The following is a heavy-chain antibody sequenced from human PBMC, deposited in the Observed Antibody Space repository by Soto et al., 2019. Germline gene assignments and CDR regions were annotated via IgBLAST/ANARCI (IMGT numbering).Heavy chain of an antibody. Sequence: ASVKVSCKASGYTFTGYYVHWVREAPGRGLEWMGWINPETGGTSYAQKFQGRVTLSRDTSINTAYLEVSRLRFDDAAVYFCARERYQVISDGMDVWGQGTTVTVLL. CDR3: ARERYQVISDGMDV. V-gene: IGHV1-2*02. CDR1: GYTFTGYY. J-gene: IGHJ6*02. D-gene: IGHD2-2*01. CDR2: INPETGGT.